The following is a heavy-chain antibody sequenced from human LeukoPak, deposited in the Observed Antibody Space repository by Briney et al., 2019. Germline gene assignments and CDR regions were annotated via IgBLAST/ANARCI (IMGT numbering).Heavy chain of an antibody. Sequence: PGGSLRLSCAASGFTFSSYSMNWVRQAPGKGLEWVSYISSSSSTIYYADSVKGRFTISRDNAKNSLYLQMNSLRAEDTAVYYCARTANIVVVVAATRYYYGMDVWGQGTTVTVSS. CDR2: ISSSSSTI. V-gene: IGHV3-48*01. CDR1: GFTFSSYS. J-gene: IGHJ6*02. D-gene: IGHD2-15*01. CDR3: ARTANIVVVVAATRYYYGMDV.